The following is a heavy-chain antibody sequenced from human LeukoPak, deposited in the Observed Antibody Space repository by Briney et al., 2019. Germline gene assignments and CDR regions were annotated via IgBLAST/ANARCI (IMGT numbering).Heavy chain of an antibody. J-gene: IGHJ5*02. V-gene: IGHV3-13*01. CDR2: IGIRGDT. CDR1: GFTFIDYD. CDR3: ARYVVMGRWFDP. D-gene: IGHD3-22*01. Sequence: PRGSLRLSCAASGFTFIDYDMHWVRQVIGKGLEWVSAIGIRGDTHYSGSVKGRFTISRENAESSLYLQMNSLRAEDTAVYYCARYVVMGRWFDPWGQGTLVTVSS.